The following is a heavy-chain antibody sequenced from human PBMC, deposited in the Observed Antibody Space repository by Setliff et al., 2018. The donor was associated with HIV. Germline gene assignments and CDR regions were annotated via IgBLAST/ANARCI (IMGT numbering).Heavy chain of an antibody. CDR2: LIPVFGTP. V-gene: IGHV1-69*13. Sequence: SVKVSCKASGDIFSTFAINWVRQAPGQGLEWMGGLIPVFGTPNYAPSFQGRVTITADYSTETAQIELRSLRSDDTAVYYCVTAQWTVVLPAPRETHFESWGQGTLVTVSS. D-gene: IGHD6-19*01. J-gene: IGHJ4*02. CDR3: VTAQWTVVLPAPRETHFES. CDR1: GDIFSTFA.